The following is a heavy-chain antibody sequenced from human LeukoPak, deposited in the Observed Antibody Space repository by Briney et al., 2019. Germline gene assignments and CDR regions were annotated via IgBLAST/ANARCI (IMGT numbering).Heavy chain of an antibody. V-gene: IGHV4-31*11. Sequence: KASETLSLTCAVYGGSFSGYFWSWIRQYPGRGLEWIGFIFYSGSTYYNPSLMSRFTMSVDTSKNQFSLKLSSVTAADTAVYYCARDYYDSSGYYYIDYWGQGTLVTVSS. CDR1: GGSFSGYF. D-gene: IGHD3-22*01. J-gene: IGHJ4*02. CDR2: IFYSGST. CDR3: ARDYYDSSGYYYIDY.